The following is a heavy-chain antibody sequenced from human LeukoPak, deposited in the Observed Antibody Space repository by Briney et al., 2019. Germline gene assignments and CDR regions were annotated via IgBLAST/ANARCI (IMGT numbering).Heavy chain of an antibody. CDR1: GGSISSYY. V-gene: IGHV4-59*01. Sequence: PSETLSLTCTVSGGSISSYYWSWIRQPPGKGLEWIGYIYYSGSTNYNPSLKSRVTISVDTSKNQFSLKLSSVTAADTAVYYCARGSYYDSSGYYSIGVVDYWGQGTLVTVSS. CDR3: ARGSYYDSSGYYSIGVVDY. D-gene: IGHD3-22*01. J-gene: IGHJ4*02. CDR2: IYYSGST.